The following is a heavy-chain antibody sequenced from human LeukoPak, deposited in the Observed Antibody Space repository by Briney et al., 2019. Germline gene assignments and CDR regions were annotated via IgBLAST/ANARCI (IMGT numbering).Heavy chain of an antibody. J-gene: IGHJ3*02. CDR2: ISSSSSYI. CDR1: GFTFSSYS. Sequence: PGGSLRLSCAASGFTFSSYSMNWVRQAPGKGLEWVSSISSSSSYIYYADSVKGRFTISRDNAKNSLYLQMNSLRAEDTAVYYCARGNWVYCSSTSCPEKDAFDIWGQGTMVTVSS. D-gene: IGHD2-2*01. V-gene: IGHV3-21*01. CDR3: ARGNWVYCSSTSCPEKDAFDI.